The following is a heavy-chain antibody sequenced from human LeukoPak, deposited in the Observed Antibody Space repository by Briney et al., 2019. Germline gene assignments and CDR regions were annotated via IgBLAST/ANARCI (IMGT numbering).Heavy chain of an antibody. D-gene: IGHD6-13*01. CDR2: INPNSGGT. V-gene: IGHV1-2*02. Sequence: ASVKVSCKASGYTFTGYYMHWVRQAPGQGLEWMGWINPNSGGTNYAQKFQGRVTMTRDTSISTAYMELSRLRSDDTAVYYCARGRMAAAGTIIRFDPWGQGTLVTVSS. CDR1: GYTFTGYY. J-gene: IGHJ5*02. CDR3: ARGRMAAAGTIIRFDP.